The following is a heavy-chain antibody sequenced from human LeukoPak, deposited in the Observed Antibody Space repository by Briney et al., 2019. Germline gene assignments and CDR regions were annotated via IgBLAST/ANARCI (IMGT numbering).Heavy chain of an antibody. J-gene: IGHJ4*02. V-gene: IGHV1-46*01. CDR3: ARELERLHTPYYFDY. CDR1: GYTFTSYY. D-gene: IGHD1-1*01. CDR2: INPSGGST. Sequence: GASVKVSCKASGYTFTSYYMHWVRQAPGQGLEWMGIINPSGGSTSYAQKFQGRVTMTRDMSTSTVYMELSSLRSEDTAVYYCARELERLHTPYYFDYWGQGTLVTVSS.